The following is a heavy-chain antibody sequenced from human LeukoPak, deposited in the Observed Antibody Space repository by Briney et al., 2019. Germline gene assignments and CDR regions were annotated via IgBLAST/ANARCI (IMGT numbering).Heavy chain of an antibody. CDR2: INPSGGST. Sequence: GASVKVSCKASGYTFTSYYMHWVRQAPGQGLEWMGIINPSGGSTSYAQRFQGRVTMTRDMSTGTVYMELSSLRSEDTAVYYCARGLSYDSSGYYYDSKYYFDYWGQETLVTVSS. CDR1: GYTFTSYY. D-gene: IGHD3-22*01. V-gene: IGHV1-46*01. CDR3: ARGLSYDSSGYYYDSKYYFDY. J-gene: IGHJ4*02.